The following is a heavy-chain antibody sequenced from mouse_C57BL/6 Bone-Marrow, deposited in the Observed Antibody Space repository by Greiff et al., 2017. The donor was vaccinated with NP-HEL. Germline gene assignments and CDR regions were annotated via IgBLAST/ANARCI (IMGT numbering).Heavy chain of an antibody. V-gene: IGHV2-2*01. Sequence: QVQLQQSGPGLVQPSQSLSITCTVSGFSLTSYGVHWVRQSPGKGLEWLGVIWSGGSTVYNAAFISRLSISKDNSKSQVFFKMNSLQADDTAIYYCARNTNWDYFDYWGQGTTLTVSS. CDR2: IWSGGST. CDR1: GFSLTSYG. CDR3: ARNTNWDYFDY. J-gene: IGHJ2*01. D-gene: IGHD4-1*02.